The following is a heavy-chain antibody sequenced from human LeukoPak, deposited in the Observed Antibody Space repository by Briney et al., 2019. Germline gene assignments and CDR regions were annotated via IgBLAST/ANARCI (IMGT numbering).Heavy chain of an antibody. CDR3: AKVIGYSSGWYDY. CDR2: ISGSGGST. J-gene: IGHJ4*02. CDR1: GFTFSSYS. Sequence: GGSLRLSCAASGFTFSSYSMNWVRQAPGKGLEWVSAISGSGGSTYYADSVKGRFTISRDNSKNTLYLQMNSLRAEDTAVYYCAKVIGYSSGWYDYWGQGTLVTVSS. V-gene: IGHV3-23*01. D-gene: IGHD6-19*01.